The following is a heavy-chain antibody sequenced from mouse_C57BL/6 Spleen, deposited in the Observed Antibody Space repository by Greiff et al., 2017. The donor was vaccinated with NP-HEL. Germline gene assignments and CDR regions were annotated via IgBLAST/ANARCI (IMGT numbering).Heavy chain of an antibody. CDR2: IGPGSGST. J-gene: IGHJ2*01. Sequence: VQLQQSGAELVTPGASVQISCKASGSTFTDYYINWVKQRPGQGLEWIGTIGPGSGSTDYNEKFKGKAPLTEDTSSSTAYMQLSSLTSADASVYCCAREGNLRGYWGQGTTLTVSS. CDR3: AREGNLRGY. V-gene: IGHV1-77*01. CDR1: GSTFTDYY.